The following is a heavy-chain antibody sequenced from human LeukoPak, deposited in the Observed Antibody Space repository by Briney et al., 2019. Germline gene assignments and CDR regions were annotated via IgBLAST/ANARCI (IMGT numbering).Heavy chain of an antibody. CDR2: ISSSSSTI. Sequence: GSLRLSCAASGFTFSSYSMNWVRQAPGKGLEWVSYISSSSSTIYYADSVKGRFTISRDNSKNILSLQMNSLRAEDTAVYYCCGYCSSTSCYYFDYWGQGTLVTVSS. V-gene: IGHV3-48*01. J-gene: IGHJ4*02. CDR3: CGYCSSTSCYYFDY. D-gene: IGHD2-2*03. CDR1: GFTFSSYS.